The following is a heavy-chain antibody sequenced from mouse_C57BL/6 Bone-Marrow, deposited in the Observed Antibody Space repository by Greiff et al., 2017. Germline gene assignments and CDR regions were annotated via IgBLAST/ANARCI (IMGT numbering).Heavy chain of an antibody. CDR2: IDPENGDT. CDR3: ARFDYYGSSRYFDV. D-gene: IGHD1-1*01. J-gene: IGHJ1*03. Sequence: VQLQQSGAELVRPGASVKLSCTASGFNIKDDYMHWVKQRPEQGLEWIGWIDPENGDTEYASKFQGKATITADTSSNTAYLQLSSLTSEDTAVYYCARFDYYGSSRYFDVWGTGTTVTVSS. V-gene: IGHV14-4*01. CDR1: GFNIKDDY.